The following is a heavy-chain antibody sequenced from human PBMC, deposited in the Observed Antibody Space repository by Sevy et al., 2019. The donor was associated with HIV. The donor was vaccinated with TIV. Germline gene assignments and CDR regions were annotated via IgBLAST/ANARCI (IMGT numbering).Heavy chain of an antibody. J-gene: IGHJ4*02. CDR3: ARVPTYYYGSATYFDY. V-gene: IGHV1-18*01. Sequence: ASVKVSCKASGYTFISNGISWVRQAPGQGLEWMGWIGVNNGNANSAQKLQGRVTVTTDTSTSTAYMELRSLRSDDTAVYYCARVPTYYYGSATYFDYWGQGTLVTVSS. D-gene: IGHD3-10*01. CDR2: IGVNNGNA. CDR1: GYTFISNG.